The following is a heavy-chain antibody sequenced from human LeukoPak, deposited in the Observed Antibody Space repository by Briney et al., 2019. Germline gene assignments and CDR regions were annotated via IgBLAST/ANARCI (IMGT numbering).Heavy chain of an antibody. V-gene: IGHV1-69*04. J-gene: IGHJ6*03. CDR1: GYTFTNYD. CDR2: IIPILGIA. Sequence: SVKVSCKASGYTFTNYDISWVRQAPGQGLEWMGRIIPILGIANYAQKFQGRVTITTDESTSTAYMELSSLRSEDTAVYYCAREKWEPSPYYYYMDVWAKGPRSPSP. CDR3: AREKWEPSPYYYYMDV. D-gene: IGHD1-26*01.